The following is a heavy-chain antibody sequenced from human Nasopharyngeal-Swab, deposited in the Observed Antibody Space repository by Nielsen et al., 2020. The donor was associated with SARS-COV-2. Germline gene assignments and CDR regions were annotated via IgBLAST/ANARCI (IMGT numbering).Heavy chain of an antibody. CDR2: IKSKTDGGTT. D-gene: IGHD6-19*01. CDR3: TTDGVAGTHLSFYYYGMDV. J-gene: IGHJ6*02. V-gene: IGHV3-15*01. CDR1: GFTFSNAW. Sequence: GGSLRLSCAAPGFTFSNAWMSWVRQAPGKGLEWVGRIKSKTDGGTTDYAAPVKGRFTISRDDSKNTLYLQMNSLKTEDTAVYYCTTDGVAGTHLSFYYYGMDVWGQGTTVTVSS.